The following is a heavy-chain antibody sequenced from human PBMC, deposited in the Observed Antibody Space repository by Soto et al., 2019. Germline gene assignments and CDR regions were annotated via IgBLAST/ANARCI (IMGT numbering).Heavy chain of an antibody. V-gene: IGHV3-7*01. D-gene: IGHD3-22*01. CDR1: GFTFSSYW. Sequence: GGSLRLSCAASGFTFSSYWMSWVRQAPGKGLEWVANIKQDGSEKYYVDSVKGRFTISRDNAKNSLYLQMNSLRAEDTAVYYCARDLRYYYDSSGYFDDFDIWGQGTMVTVSS. J-gene: IGHJ3*02. CDR2: IKQDGSEK. CDR3: ARDLRYYYDSSGYFDDFDI.